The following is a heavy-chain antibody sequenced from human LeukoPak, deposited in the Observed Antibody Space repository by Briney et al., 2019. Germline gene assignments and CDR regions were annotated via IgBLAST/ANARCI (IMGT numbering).Heavy chain of an antibody. J-gene: IGHJ5*02. Sequence: ASVKVSCTASGFMFTKYDINWVRQASGQRLEWMGWMNPNTGSTGYAQTFQGRVTMTRDTATSTAYMELRGLRSEDTAVYYCVRDGEGVAISVNYWFDPWGQGTLVTVSS. CDR2: MNPNTGST. D-gene: IGHD3-10*01. CDR3: VRDGEGVAISVNYWFDP. CDR1: GFMFTKYD. V-gene: IGHV1-8*01.